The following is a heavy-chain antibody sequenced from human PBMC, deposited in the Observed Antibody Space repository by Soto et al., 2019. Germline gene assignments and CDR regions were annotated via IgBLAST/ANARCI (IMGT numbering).Heavy chain of an antibody. D-gene: IGHD6-13*01. CDR3: ARGAGRQQLGNWFDP. CDR2: INHSGST. V-gene: IGHV4-34*01. CDR1: GGSFSGYY. J-gene: IGHJ5*02. Sequence: SETLSLTCAVYGGSFSGYYWSWIRQPPGKGLEWIGEINHSGSTNYNPSLKSRVTISVDTSKNQFSLKLSSVTAADTAVYCCARGAGRQQLGNWFDPWGQGTLVTVSS.